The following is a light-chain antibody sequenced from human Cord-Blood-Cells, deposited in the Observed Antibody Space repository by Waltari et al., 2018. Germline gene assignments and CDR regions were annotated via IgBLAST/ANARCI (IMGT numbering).Light chain of an antibody. Sequence: EIVLPQSRATLSLSPGERATLACRASQSVSSYLAWYQQKPGQAPRLLIYDASNRATGIPARFSGSGSGTDFTLTISSLEPEDFAVYYCQQRSNWPPYSFGQGTKLEIK. CDR3: QQRSNWPPYS. J-gene: IGKJ2*03. CDR2: DAS. CDR1: QSVSSY. V-gene: IGKV3-11*01.